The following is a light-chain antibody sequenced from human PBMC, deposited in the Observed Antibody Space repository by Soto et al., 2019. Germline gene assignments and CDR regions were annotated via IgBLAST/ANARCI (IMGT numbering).Light chain of an antibody. V-gene: IGLV3-1*01. CDR3: QAWDSSTAAV. Sequence: SNELTQPPSVSVSPGQTASITCSGDKLGNKYACWYQQKPGQSPVLVIYEDTKRPSGIPERFSGSNSGNTATLTISGTQAMDEADYYCQAWDSSTAAVFGGGTKLTVL. J-gene: IGLJ2*01. CDR2: EDT. CDR1: KLGNKY.